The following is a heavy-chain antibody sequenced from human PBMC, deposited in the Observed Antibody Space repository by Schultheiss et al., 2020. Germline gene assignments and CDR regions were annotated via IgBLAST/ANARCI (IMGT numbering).Heavy chain of an antibody. D-gene: IGHD2-2*01. CDR3: ARIGGDCSSTSCYGRYYYYGMDV. J-gene: IGHJ6*02. V-gene: IGHV3-74*01. CDR1: GFTFSSYW. CDR2: INSDGSST. Sequence: GESLKISCAASGFTFSSYWMHWVRQAPGKGLVWVSRINSDGSSTSYADSVKGRFTISRDNAKNTLYLQMNSLRAEDTAVYYCARIGGDCSSTSCYGRYYYYGMDVWGQGTTVTVSS.